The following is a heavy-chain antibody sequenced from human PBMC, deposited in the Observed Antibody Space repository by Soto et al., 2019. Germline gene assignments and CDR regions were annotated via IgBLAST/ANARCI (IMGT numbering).Heavy chain of an antibody. CDR1: GFIFSSYT. D-gene: IGHD1-26*01. Sequence: GGSLGLSCAASGFIFSSYTMHWVRQAPGKGLEWVGVITYDGSNQYYADSVKGRFTISRDNSRNMLFLQMNSLRPDDTAVYYCARAPSGSYPEFDYWGQGTLVTVS. V-gene: IGHV3-30-3*01. J-gene: IGHJ4*02. CDR3: ARAPSGSYPEFDY. CDR2: ITYDGSNQ.